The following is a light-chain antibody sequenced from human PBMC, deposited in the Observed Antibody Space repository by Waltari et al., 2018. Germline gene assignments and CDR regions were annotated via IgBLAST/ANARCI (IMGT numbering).Light chain of an antibody. Sequence: QSALTQPASVSGSPGQSITISCSGTSSDVGSFYLVSWYQQKPGKAPKLLIYAVTKRPSGVSNRFSGSKSGNTASLTISGLQAEDEAAYFCCSYAGSSTLVFGGGTRVTVL. J-gene: IGLJ3*02. V-gene: IGLV2-23*02. CDR1: SSDVGSFYL. CDR2: AVT. CDR3: CSYAGSSTLV.